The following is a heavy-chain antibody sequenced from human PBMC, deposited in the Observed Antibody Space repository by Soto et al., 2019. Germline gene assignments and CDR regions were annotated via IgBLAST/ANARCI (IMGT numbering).Heavy chain of an antibody. CDR3: ARVLGGDFWSGYQNYFDY. CDR2: IYYSGST. V-gene: IGHV4-34*09. D-gene: IGHD3-3*01. CDR1: GESFFGHY. Sequence: SETLSLTCAIYGESFFGHYWSWIRQPPGKGLEWIGYIYYSGSTYYNPSLKSRVTISVDTSKNQFSLKLSPVTAADTAVYYCARVLGGDFWSGYQNYFDYWGQGTLVTVSS. J-gene: IGHJ4*02.